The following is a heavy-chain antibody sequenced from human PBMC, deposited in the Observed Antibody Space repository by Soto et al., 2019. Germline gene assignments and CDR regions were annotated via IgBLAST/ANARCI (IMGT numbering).Heavy chain of an antibody. V-gene: IGHV3-49*04. J-gene: IGHJ5*02. CDR2: IRSKAYGGTT. D-gene: IGHD3-22*01. CDR1: GFTFGDYA. Sequence: PGGSLRLSCTASGFTFGDYAMSWVRQAPGKGLEWVGFIRSKAYGGTTEYAASVKGRFTISRDDSKSIAYLQINSLKAEDTPVYYCTRAGRMIGPKRYNWIDPWGQGTLVTVS. CDR3: TRAGRMIGPKRYNWIDP.